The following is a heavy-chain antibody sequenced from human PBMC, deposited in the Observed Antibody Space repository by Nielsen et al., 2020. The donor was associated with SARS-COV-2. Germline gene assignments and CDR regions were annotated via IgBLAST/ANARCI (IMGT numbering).Heavy chain of an antibody. Sequence: GSLRLSCAVYGGSFSGYYWSWIRQPPGKGLEWIGEINHSGSTNYNPSLKSRVTISVDTSKNQFSLKLSSVTAADTAVYYCARDLMKYCSGGSCYSDAFDIWGQGTMVTVSS. V-gene: IGHV4-34*01. CDR2: INHSGST. CDR3: ARDLMKYCSGGSCYSDAFDI. D-gene: IGHD2-15*01. CDR1: GGSFSGYY. J-gene: IGHJ3*02.